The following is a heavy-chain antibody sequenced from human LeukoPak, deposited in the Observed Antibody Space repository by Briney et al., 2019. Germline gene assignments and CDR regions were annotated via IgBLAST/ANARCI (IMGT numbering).Heavy chain of an antibody. V-gene: IGHV3-30*02. D-gene: IGHD4-17*01. CDR1: GFTFSSYG. J-gene: IGHJ4*02. Sequence: PGGSLRLSCAASGFTFSSYGMHWVRQAPGKGLEWVAFIRYDGSNKYYADSVKGRFTISRDNSKNTLYLQMNSLRAEDTAVYYCAKDLLHDYGDHDDYWGQGTLVTVSS. CDR2: IRYDGSNK. CDR3: AKDLLHDYGDHDDY.